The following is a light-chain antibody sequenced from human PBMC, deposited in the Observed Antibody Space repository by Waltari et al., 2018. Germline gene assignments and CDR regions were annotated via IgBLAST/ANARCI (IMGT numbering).Light chain of an antibody. CDR1: QSVSSN. J-gene: IGKJ2*01. CDR2: GGS. Sequence: EIVMTQSPATLSVSPGERATLSCRASQSVSSNLAWYQQKPGQAPRHIIYGGSTRATCIAARFSGSGFGTEFTLTISSLQSEDFAVYYCQQYNNWPPIYTFGQGTKLEIK. CDR3: QQYNNWPPIYT. V-gene: IGKV3-15*01.